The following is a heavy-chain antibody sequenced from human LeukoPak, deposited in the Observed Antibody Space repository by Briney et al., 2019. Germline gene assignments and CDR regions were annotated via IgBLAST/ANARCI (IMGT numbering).Heavy chain of an antibody. Sequence: GGSLRLSCAASGFTVSSNNMSWVRQAPGKGLEWVSIIYSGGSTFYADSVKGRFTISRDNAKNMLYLQMNSLRAEDTAMYYCGSSNWYAAFDIWGQGTMVIVSS. J-gene: IGHJ3*02. D-gene: IGHD6-13*01. CDR1: GFTVSSNN. CDR3: GSSNWYAAFDI. V-gene: IGHV3-53*01. CDR2: IYSGGST.